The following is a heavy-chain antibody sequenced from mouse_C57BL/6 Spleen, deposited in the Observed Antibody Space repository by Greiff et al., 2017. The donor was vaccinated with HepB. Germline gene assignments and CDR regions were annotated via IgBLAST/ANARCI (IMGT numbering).Heavy chain of an antibody. CDR1: GYTFTSYW. Sequence: VKLQQPGAELVRPGSSVKLSCKASGYTFTSYWMHWVKQRPIQGLEWIGNIDPSDSETHYNQKFKDKATLTVDKSSSTAYMQLSSLTSEDSAVYYCARGRNSSGSFAYWGQGTLVTVSA. CDR3: ARGRNSSGSFAY. V-gene: IGHV1-52*01. D-gene: IGHD3-2*02. CDR2: IDPSDSET. J-gene: IGHJ3*01.